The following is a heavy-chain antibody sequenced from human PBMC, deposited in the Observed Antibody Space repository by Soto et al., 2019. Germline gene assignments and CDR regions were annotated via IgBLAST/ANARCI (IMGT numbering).Heavy chain of an antibody. V-gene: IGHV1-69*13. D-gene: IGHD5-12*01. CDR1: GGSFSNFG. CDR3: AGEGSGYNF. J-gene: IGHJ4*02. CDR2: IVPVFGRP. Sequence: ASVKVSCKASGGSFSNFGISWVRQAPGQGLEWMGGIVPVFGRPNYAQRFRGRLTITADESTSTGYMELISLRSDDTAVYYCAGEGSGYNFWGQGTQVTVSS.